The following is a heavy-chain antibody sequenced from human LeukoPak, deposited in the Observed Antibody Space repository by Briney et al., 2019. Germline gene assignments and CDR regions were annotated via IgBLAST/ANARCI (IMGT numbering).Heavy chain of an antibody. V-gene: IGHV4-4*07. CDR2: IYSSGNT. D-gene: IGHD5-18*01. Sequence: SETLSLTCTVSGGSISSYYWNWIRQPAGKGLEWIGRIYSSGNTNYNPSLKSRVTISVDNSKNQFSLKLSSLTAADTAVYYCARSHSGVTSPFDPWGQGTLVTVSS. CDR1: GGSISSYY. CDR3: ARSHSGVTSPFDP. J-gene: IGHJ5*02.